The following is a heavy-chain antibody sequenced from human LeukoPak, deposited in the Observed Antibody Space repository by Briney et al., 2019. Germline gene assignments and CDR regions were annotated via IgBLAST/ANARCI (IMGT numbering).Heavy chain of an antibody. CDR2: ISGSGGST. V-gene: IGHV3-23*01. J-gene: IGHJ4*02. CDR1: GFTVSSNY. CDR3: AKDRPTVYSSSWLHFLDS. Sequence: GESLRLSCAASGFTVSSNYMTWVRQAPGKGLEWVSAISGSGGSTYYADSVKGRFTISRDNSKNTVYLQMNSLRAEDTAVYYCAKDRPTVYSSSWLHFLDSWGQGTLVTVSS. D-gene: IGHD6-13*01.